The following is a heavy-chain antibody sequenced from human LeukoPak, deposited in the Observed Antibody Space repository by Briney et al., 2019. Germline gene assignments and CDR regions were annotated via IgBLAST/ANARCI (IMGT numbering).Heavy chain of an antibody. CDR1: GFMFSNHA. Sequence: GGSLRLSCAGSGFMFSNHAMSWVRQAPGKGLEWVSGISIGGGGIYYADSVKGRFTISRDNSKNTLYLQMKSLRAEDTAVYYCAKDGFDYYDSSGYYYFDHWGQGTLVTVSS. J-gene: IGHJ4*02. CDR3: AKDGFDYYDSSGYYYFDH. V-gene: IGHV3-23*01. CDR2: ISIGGGGI. D-gene: IGHD3-22*01.